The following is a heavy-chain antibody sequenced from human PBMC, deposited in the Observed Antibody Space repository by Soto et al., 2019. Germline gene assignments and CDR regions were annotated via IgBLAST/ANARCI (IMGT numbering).Heavy chain of an antibody. J-gene: IGHJ4*02. CDR1: GGSFSGYY. CDR3: ASGVWGVATDIVTTDY. D-gene: IGHD5-12*01. CDR2: INHSGIT. Sequence: QVQLQQWGAGLLKPSETLSLTCAVYGGSFSGYYWNWIRQPPGKGLEWIGEINHSGITNYNPSLKSRVTISVDTSKNQFSLKLSSVTAADTAVYYCASGVWGVATDIVTTDYWGQGTLVTVSS. V-gene: IGHV4-34*01.